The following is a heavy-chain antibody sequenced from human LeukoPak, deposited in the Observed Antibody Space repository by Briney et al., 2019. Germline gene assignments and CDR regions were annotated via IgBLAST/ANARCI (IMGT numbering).Heavy chain of an antibody. J-gene: IGHJ3*02. CDR1: GFTFSSYS. D-gene: IGHD3-10*01. CDR3: AKDLVRYSGAFDI. V-gene: IGHV3-23*01. CDR2: ISGSGGST. Sequence: GGSLRLSCAASGFTFSSYSMNWVRQAPGKGLEWVSAISGSGGSTYYADSVKGRFTISRDNSKNTLYLQMNSLRAEDTAVYYCAKDLVRYSGAFDIWGQGTMVTVSS.